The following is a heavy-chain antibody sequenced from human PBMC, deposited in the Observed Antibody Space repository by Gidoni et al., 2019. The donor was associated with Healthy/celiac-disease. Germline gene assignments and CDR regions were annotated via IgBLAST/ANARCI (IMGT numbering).Heavy chain of an antibody. CDR3: ARGLMRSSPRLFDI. D-gene: IGHD3-16*01. J-gene: IGHJ3*02. CDR2: INHSGST. Sequence: KGLEWIGEINHSGSTNYNPSLKSRVTISVDTSKNQFSLKLSSVTAADTAVYYCARGLMRSSPRLFDIWGQGTMVTVSS. V-gene: IGHV4-34*01.